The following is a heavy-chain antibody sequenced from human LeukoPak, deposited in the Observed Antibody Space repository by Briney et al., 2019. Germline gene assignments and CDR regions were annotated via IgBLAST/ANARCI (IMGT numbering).Heavy chain of an antibody. Sequence: PSETLSLTCTVSGGSISSSSYYWGWIRQPPRKGLEWIGSIYYSGSTYYNPSLKSRVTISVDTSKNQFSLKLSSVTAADTAVYYCARLRVAVAGTWDAFDIWGQGTMVTVSS. J-gene: IGHJ3*02. CDR1: GGSISSSSYY. CDR2: IYYSGST. CDR3: ARLRVAVAGTWDAFDI. V-gene: IGHV4-39*07. D-gene: IGHD6-19*01.